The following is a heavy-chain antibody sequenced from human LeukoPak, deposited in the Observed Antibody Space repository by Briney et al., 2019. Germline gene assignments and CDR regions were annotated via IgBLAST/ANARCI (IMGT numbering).Heavy chain of an antibody. CDR1: AFTFSTYW. CDR3: ARSSLAAFDI. Sequence: GGSLRLSCAASAFTFSTYWMNLVRRAPGKGLEWVANIKQDGSEKYYVDSVKGRFTISRDNAKNSLYLQMNSLRAEDTAVYYCARSSLAAFDIWGQGTMVTVSS. J-gene: IGHJ3*02. V-gene: IGHV3-7*04. D-gene: IGHD6-13*01. CDR2: IKQDGSEK.